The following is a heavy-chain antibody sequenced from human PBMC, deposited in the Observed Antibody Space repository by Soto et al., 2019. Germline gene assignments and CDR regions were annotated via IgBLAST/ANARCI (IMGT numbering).Heavy chain of an antibody. D-gene: IGHD6-13*01. Sequence: SETLSLTCTVSGGSISSGGYYWSWIRQHPGKGLEWIGYIYYSGSTYYNPSLKSRVTISVDTSKNQFSLKLSSVTAADTAVYYCAREKQRAAARLGVFDYWGQGTLVTVSS. J-gene: IGHJ4*02. V-gene: IGHV4-31*03. CDR3: AREKQRAAARLGVFDY. CDR1: GGSISSGGYY. CDR2: IYYSGST.